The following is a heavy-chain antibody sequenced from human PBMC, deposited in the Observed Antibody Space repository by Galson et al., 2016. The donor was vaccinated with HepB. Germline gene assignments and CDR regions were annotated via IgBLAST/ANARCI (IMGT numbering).Heavy chain of an antibody. D-gene: IGHD3-22*01. CDR2: IKKDGSEE. V-gene: IGHV3-7*03. CDR3: AKVWGTYYYDRSGYYFDY. Sequence: SLRLSCAASGFTFSDSWMTWVRQAPGKGLEWVANIKKDGSEEYYVDSVKGRFTISRDNSKNTLYLQMNSLRAEDTAVYYCAKVWGTYYYDRSGYYFDYWGQGTLVTVSS. CDR1: GFTFSDSW. J-gene: IGHJ4*02.